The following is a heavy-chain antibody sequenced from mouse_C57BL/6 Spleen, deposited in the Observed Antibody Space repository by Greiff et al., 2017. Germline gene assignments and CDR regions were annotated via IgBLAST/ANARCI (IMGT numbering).Heavy chain of an antibody. CDR3: ARYDDSTGGV. CDR1: GYTFTSYG. Sequence: VQLQESGAELARPGASVKLSCKASGYTFTSYGITWVKQRPGQGLEGIGDIYPGSGSTNYNEKFKSKATLTVDTSSSTAYMQLSSLTSEDSAVYYCARYDDSTGGVWGTGTTGTVSS. J-gene: IGHJ1*03. V-gene: IGHV1-55*01. D-gene: IGHD2-4*01. CDR2: IYPGSGST.